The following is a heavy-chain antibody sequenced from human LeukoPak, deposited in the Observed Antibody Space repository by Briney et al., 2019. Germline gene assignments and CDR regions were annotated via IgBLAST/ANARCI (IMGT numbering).Heavy chain of an antibody. V-gene: IGHV3-11*05. Sequence: GGSLRLSCAASGFTFSDYNMNWIRRAPGKGLEWVSYISSSSSYTNYADSVKGRFTISRDNAKNSLYLQMNSLRAEDTAVYYCARDGCSSSSCYVAPWGQGTLVTVSS. D-gene: IGHD2-2*01. CDR1: GFTFSDYN. J-gene: IGHJ5*02. CDR2: ISSSSSYT. CDR3: ARDGCSSSSCYVAP.